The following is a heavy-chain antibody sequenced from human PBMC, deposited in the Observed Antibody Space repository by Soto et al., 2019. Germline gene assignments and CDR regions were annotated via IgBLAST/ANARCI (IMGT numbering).Heavy chain of an antibody. J-gene: IGHJ4*02. CDR3: ARQSYSSYYFDD. CDR1: GFTFSSYA. Sequence: PGGSLRLSCAASGFTFSSYAMHWVRQAPGKGLEYVSAISSNGGSTYYANSVKGRFTISRDNSKNTLYLQMGSLRAEDMAVYYCARQSYSSYYFDDWGQGT. V-gene: IGHV3-64*01. CDR2: ISSNGGST. D-gene: IGHD6-13*01.